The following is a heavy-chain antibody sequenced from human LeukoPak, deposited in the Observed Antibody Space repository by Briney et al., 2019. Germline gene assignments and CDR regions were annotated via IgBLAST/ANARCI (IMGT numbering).Heavy chain of an antibody. V-gene: IGHV1-2*02. D-gene: IGHD4-17*01. Sequence: ASVKVSCKASGYTFTDYYMHWVRQAPGQGLEWMGWINPNNGGTYYSRKFQGRVTMTRDTSITSAYMELTRLRSDDTAVYYCARADYGNNWFDPWGQGTLVTVSS. CDR3: ARADYGNNWFDP. CDR1: GYTFTDYY. J-gene: IGHJ5*02. CDR2: INPNNGGT.